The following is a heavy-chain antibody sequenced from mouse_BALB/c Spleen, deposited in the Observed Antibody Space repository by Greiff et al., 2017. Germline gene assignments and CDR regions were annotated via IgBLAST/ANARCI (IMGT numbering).Heavy chain of an antibody. V-gene: IGHV1S34*01. CDR2: ISCYNGAT. J-gene: IGHJ4*01. D-gene: IGHD2-10*01. CDR1: GYSFTGYY. Sequence: LVKPGASVKISCKASGYSFTGYYMHWVKQSHGKSLEWIGYISCYNGATSYNQKFKGKATFTVDTSSSTAYMQFNSLTSEDSAVYYCARERTYYGNPYAMDYWGQGTSVTVSS. CDR3: ARERTYYGNPYAMDY.